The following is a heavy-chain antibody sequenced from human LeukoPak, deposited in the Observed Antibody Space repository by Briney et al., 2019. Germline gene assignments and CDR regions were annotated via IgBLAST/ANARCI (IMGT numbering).Heavy chain of an antibody. CDR2: IAANGNDK. CDR3: AREVFFQFDN. V-gene: IGHV3-7*03. J-gene: IGHJ4*02. Sequence: GGSLRLSCAASGFTFRKYWMAWVRQAPGRGLEWVATIAANGNDKDYEDTLQGRFTISRDNARNSLSLRIDSLRAEDTAQYYCAREVFFQFDNWGQGALVTVSS. CDR1: GFTFRKYW.